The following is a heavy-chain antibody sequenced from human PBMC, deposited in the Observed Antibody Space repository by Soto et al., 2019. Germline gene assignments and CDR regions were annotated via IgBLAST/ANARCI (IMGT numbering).Heavy chain of an antibody. CDR3: TRALRVAGYYFDS. J-gene: IGHJ4*01. CDR1: GFSFSTYA. CDR2: ISSTSSSI. D-gene: IGHD6-19*01. V-gene: IGHV3-48*02. Sequence: QLGGSLRLSCAASGFSFSTYAMNWVRQAPGKGLEWVSYISSTSSSIYYADSVKGRFTISRDNGENSLYLQMNSLRDEDSAVYYCTRALRVAGYYFDSWGHGTLVTVSS.